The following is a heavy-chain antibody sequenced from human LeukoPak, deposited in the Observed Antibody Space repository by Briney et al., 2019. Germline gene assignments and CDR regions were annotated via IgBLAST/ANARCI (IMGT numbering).Heavy chain of an antibody. J-gene: IGHJ3*02. Sequence: GASVKVSCKASGGTFSSYAISWVRQAPGQGLEWMGGIIPIFGTANYAQKFQGRVTITTDESTSTAYMELSSLRSEDTAVYYCARGWDNWNYGAFDIWGQGTMVTVSS. CDR1: GGTFSSYA. D-gene: IGHD1-7*01. CDR2: IIPIFGTA. V-gene: IGHV1-69*05. CDR3: ARGWDNWNYGAFDI.